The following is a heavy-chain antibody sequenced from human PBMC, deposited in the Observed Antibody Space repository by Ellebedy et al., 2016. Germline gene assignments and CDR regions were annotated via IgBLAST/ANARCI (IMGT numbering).Heavy chain of an antibody. V-gene: IGHV3-23*01. CDR3: RHGHYADY. CDR1: GFSFSTFF. J-gene: IGHJ4*02. Sequence: GGSLRLXXAASGFSFSTFFMNWVRQAPGKGLEWVSTISARGDNKQFADSVKGRFTVSRDNSRNTVYLQMNDLRVEDTALYYCRHGHYADYWGQGTLVTVSS. CDR2: ISARGDNK.